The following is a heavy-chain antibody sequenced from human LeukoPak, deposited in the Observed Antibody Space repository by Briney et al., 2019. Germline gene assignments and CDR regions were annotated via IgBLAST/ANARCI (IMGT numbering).Heavy chain of an antibody. Sequence: GGSLRLSCAASGFTFSNYWMHWVRQAPGKGLVWVSRINSDGINTSYADSVKGRFTISRDNAKNTLNLQMNSLRAEDTAVYYCASGGIQKYWGQGTLVTVSS. J-gene: IGHJ4*02. D-gene: IGHD3-16*01. V-gene: IGHV3-74*01. CDR1: GFTFSNYW. CDR3: ASGGIQKY. CDR2: INSDGINT.